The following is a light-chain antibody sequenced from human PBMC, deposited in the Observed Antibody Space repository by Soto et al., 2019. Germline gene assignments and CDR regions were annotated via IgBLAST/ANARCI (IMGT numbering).Light chain of an antibody. CDR2: DFS. V-gene: IGKV1-5*01. Sequence: DIQMTQSPSTLSASVGDRVTITCRASQRLDNCLAWYQHKPGKAPKLLIYDFSSLESGVPSRFSGSGSETEFTLTISGLFPDGFATYYWQQYNRYWTFGQGTKVETK. CDR3: QQYNRYWT. J-gene: IGKJ1*01. CDR1: QRLDNC.